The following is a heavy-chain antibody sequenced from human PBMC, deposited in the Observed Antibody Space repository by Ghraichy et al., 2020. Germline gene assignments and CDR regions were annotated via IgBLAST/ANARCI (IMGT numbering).Heavy chain of an antibody. CDR1: GFTFSNYW. D-gene: IGHD3/OR15-3a*01. V-gene: IGHV3-74*01. CDR2: INGDGSSS. CDR3: ARDWTTMHYYMDV. Sequence: GESLNISCAASGFTFSNYWMHWVRQVPGKGLVWISRINGDGSSSIYADSVKGRFTISRDNAKNTLYLQINSLRAEDTAVYYCARDWTTMHYYMDVWGKGTTVTVSS. J-gene: IGHJ6*03.